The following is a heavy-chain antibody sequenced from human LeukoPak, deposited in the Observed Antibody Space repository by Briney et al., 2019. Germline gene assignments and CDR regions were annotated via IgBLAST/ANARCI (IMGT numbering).Heavy chain of an antibody. CDR2: ISTSGDTK. Sequence: GGSLRLSCAASRFTFSAYEMNWVRQAPGKGLEWVSYISTSGDTKYYADSVKGRFTISRDNAKNSLYLQMNGLRAEDTAVYYCARDPLLHFWGQGTLVTASS. CDR3: ARDPLLHF. J-gene: IGHJ4*02. CDR1: RFTFSAYE. V-gene: IGHV3-48*03.